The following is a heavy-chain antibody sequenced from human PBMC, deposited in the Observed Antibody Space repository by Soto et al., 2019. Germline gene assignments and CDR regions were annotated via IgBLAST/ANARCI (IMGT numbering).Heavy chain of an antibody. CDR3: ASADCSSTSCYAVAYYYYYGMDV. CDR2: IIPIFGTA. J-gene: IGHJ6*02. CDR1: GGTFSSYA. V-gene: IGHV1-69*01. Sequence: QVQLVQSGAEVKKPGSSVKVSCKASGGTFSSYAISWVRQAPGQGLEWMGGIIPIFGTANYAQKFQGRVTITADESTSTAYMALSSLRSEDTAVYYCASADCSSTSCYAVAYYYYYGMDVWGQGTTVTVSS. D-gene: IGHD2-2*01.